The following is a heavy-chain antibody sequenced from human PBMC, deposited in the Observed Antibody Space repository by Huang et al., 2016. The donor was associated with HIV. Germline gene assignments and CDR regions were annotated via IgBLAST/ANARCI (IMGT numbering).Heavy chain of an antibody. CDR1: GFNFRVYA. CDR3: AKAPQVLSQALDG. D-gene: IGHD1-1*01. CDR2: ISGTAAHT. J-gene: IGHJ4*02. Sequence: EVRLLESGGDLVRPGGSLRLSCQTSGFNFRVYAMNWVRQAPGRGLGWVARISGTAAHTYSAASVKGRFSSSRDNDQNTVSLQMNSLGAEDTGIYYCAKAPQVLSQALDGWGQGILVTVSS. V-gene: IGHV3-23*01.